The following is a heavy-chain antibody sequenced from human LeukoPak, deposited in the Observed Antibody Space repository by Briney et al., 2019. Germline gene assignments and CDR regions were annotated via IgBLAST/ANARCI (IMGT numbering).Heavy chain of an antibody. CDR1: GFTFSSHG. CDR2: IGGTGVRT. CDR3: AKDRLGGPYFFHY. D-gene: IGHD3-16*01. J-gene: IGHJ4*02. Sequence: GGSLRLSCAASGFTFSSHGMSWVRQAPGKGLEWVSTIGGTGVRTYYADSVKGRFTISRDNSKNTLYLQINSLRAEDTAVYFCAKDRLGGPYFFHYWGQGTLVTVSS. V-gene: IGHV3-23*01.